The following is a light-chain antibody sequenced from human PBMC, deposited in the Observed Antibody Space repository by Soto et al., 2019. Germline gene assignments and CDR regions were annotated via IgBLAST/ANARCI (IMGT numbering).Light chain of an antibody. CDR3: QQYESYPVT. CDR2: AAS. CDR1: QGIRNS. J-gene: IGKJ4*01. V-gene: IGKV1-16*01. Sequence: DIQMTQSPSSLSASVGDRVTITCRASQGIRNSLGWFQQKPGKAPKSLIYAASRLQSGVPSRFIGSGSGTDFTLTISSLQPEEFASYYCQQYESYPVTFGGGTKVEIK.